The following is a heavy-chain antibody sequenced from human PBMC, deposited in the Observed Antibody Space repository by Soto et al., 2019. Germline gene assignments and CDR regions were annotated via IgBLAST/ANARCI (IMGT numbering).Heavy chain of an antibody. Sequence: QVQLQQWGAGLLKPSETLSLTCAVYGGSFSGYYWSWIRQPPGKGLEWIGEINHSGSTNYNPSLKSRVTISVDTSKHQFSLKLRSVTAADTAVYYCARGSCSGGSCSHFDYWGQGTLVTVSS. J-gene: IGHJ4*02. D-gene: IGHD2-15*01. CDR1: GGSFSGYY. V-gene: IGHV4-34*01. CDR3: ARGSCSGGSCSHFDY. CDR2: INHSGST.